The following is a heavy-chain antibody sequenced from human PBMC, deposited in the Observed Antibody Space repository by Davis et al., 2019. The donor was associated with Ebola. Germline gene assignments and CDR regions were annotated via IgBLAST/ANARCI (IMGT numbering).Heavy chain of an antibody. D-gene: IGHD3-22*01. CDR1: GGSISSGGYS. Sequence: LRLSCAVSGGSISSGGYSWSWIRQPPGKGLEWIGYIYHSGSTYYNPSLKSRVTISVDTSKNQFSLKLSSVTAADTAVYYCARETYYYDSSGYHKGAFDIWGQGTMVTVSS. J-gene: IGHJ3*02. CDR2: IYHSGST. V-gene: IGHV4-30-2*01. CDR3: ARETYYYDSSGYHKGAFDI.